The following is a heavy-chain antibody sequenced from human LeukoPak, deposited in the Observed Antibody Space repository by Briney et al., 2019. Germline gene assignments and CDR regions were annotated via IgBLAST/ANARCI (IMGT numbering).Heavy chain of an antibody. J-gene: IGHJ5*02. V-gene: IGHV3-21*01. CDR2: ISSSSSYI. Sequence: GGSLRLSCAASGFTFSSYSMNWVRQAPGKGLEWVSSISSSSSYIYYADSVKGRFTISRDNAKNSLYLQMNSLRAEDTAVYYCARGLTWYSSSWYRSVWFDPWGQGTLVTVSS. CDR3: ARGLTWYSSSWYRSVWFDP. D-gene: IGHD6-13*01. CDR1: GFTFSSYS.